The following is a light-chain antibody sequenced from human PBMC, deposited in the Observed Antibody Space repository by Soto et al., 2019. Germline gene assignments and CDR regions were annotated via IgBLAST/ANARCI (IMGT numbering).Light chain of an antibody. CDR3: QQYGTSSWT. CDR1: QTVISSY. CDR2: AAS. J-gene: IGKJ1*01. V-gene: IGKV3-20*01. Sequence: EIVLTQSPGTLSLSPGERATLSCRASQTVISSYLAWYQQKPGQAPRLLIYAASSRATGLPDRFTGSGSGTDFTLTISSLEPEDFAVYYCQQYGTSSWTFGQGTKVEIK.